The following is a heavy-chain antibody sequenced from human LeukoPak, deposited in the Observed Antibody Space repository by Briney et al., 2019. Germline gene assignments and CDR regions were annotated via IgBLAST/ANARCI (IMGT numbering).Heavy chain of an antibody. D-gene: IGHD3-9*01. CDR1: GGSISSSSYY. V-gene: IGHV4-39*01. CDR2: IYYSGST. CDR3: ARHSSGGTYYDILTGYEDWFDP. Sequence: SETLSLTCTVSGGSISSSSYYWGWIRQPPGKGLEWIGSIYYSGSTYYNPSLKSRVTISADTSKNQFSLKLSSVTAADTAVYYCARHSSGGTYYDILTGYEDWFDPWGQGTLVTVSS. J-gene: IGHJ5*02.